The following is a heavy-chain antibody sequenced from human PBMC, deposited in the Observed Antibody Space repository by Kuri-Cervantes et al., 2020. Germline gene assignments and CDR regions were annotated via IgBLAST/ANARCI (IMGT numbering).Heavy chain of an antibody. CDR1: GYTFTSHD. J-gene: IGHJ6*02. Sequence: ASVKVSCKASGYTFTSHDINWVRQATGQGLEWMGWMNPNSGNTGYAQKFQGRVTMTRNTSISTAYMELSSLRSEDTAVYYCARDSVGSGIKGEYYYYYYGMDVWGQGTTVTVSS. V-gene: IGHV1-8*01. D-gene: IGHD3-10*01. CDR2: MNPNSGNT. CDR3: ARDSVGSGIKGEYYYYYYGMDV.